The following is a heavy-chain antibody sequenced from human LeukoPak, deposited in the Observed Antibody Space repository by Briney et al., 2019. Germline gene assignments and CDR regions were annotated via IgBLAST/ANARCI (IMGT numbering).Heavy chain of an antibody. J-gene: IGHJ5*02. D-gene: IGHD2-2*01. V-gene: IGHV4-61*02. Sequence: PSETLSLTCTVSGGSISSGSYYWSWIRQPAGKGLEWIGRIYTSGSTNYNPSLKSRVTISVDTSKNQFSLKLSSVTAADTAVYYCARHRRQGLPAAMVRFDPWGQGTLVTVSS. CDR2: IYTSGST. CDR1: GGSISSGSYY. CDR3: ARHRRQGLPAAMVRFDP.